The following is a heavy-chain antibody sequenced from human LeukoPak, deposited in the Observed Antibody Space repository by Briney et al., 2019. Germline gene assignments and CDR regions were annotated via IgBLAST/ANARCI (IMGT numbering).Heavy chain of an antibody. CDR1: GGSISSSSYY. D-gene: IGHD3-3*01. J-gene: IGHJ5*02. V-gene: IGHV4-39*01. CDR3: ARGSGSTIFGVVTRANWFDP. CDR2: IYYSGST. Sequence: PSQTLSLTCTVSGGSISSSSYYWGWIRQPPGKGLEWIGIIYYSGSTYYNPSLKSRVTISVDTSKNQFSLKLSSVTAADTAVYYCARGSGSTIFGVVTRANWFDPWGQGTLVTVSS.